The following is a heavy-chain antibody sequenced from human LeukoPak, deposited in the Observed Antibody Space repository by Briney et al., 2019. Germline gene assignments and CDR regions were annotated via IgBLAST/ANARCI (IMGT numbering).Heavy chain of an antibody. CDR2: XXGSGDTT. D-gene: IGHD3-9*01. Sequence: MSXVXQAXGKGLEWVSXXXGSGDTTYYADSVKGRFTISRDNSKNTLYVEMNTLRAEDTAVYYCAKWGDYDILTGYYVSDFWGQGTLVTVSS. CDR3: AKWGDYDILTGYYVSDF. J-gene: IGHJ4*02. V-gene: IGHV3-23*01.